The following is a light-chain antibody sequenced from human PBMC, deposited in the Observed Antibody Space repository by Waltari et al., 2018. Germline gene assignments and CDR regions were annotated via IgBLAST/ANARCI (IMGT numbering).Light chain of an antibody. CDR3: SSQTLDGLVL. CDR1: GSAVGASDS. Sequence: QSALTQPASVSGSPGQSITISCSGVGSAVGASDSVSWHQHHPGKAPQVIIYDVTNRPSGVSDRFSASKSANTASLTISRLQPDDEADYYCSSQTLDGLVLFGGGTRLTVL. V-gene: IGLV2-14*03. J-gene: IGLJ2*01. CDR2: DVT.